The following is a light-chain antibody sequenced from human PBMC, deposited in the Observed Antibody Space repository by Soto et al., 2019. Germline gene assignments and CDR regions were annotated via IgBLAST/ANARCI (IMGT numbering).Light chain of an antibody. Sequence: EIVMTQSPATLSVSPGERATLSCRASQYISINFAWYHQKPGQAPRLLIYGASTRATGIPARFSGSASGTEFTLTISSLQSEDFAVYYCQQYHNWPSTFGGGTKVEVK. CDR2: GAS. V-gene: IGKV3D-15*01. J-gene: IGKJ4*01. CDR3: QQYHNWPST. CDR1: QYISIN.